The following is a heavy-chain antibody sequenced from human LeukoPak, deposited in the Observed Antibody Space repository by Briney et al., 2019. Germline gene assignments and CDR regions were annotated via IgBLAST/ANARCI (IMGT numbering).Heavy chain of an antibody. V-gene: IGHV3-64D*09. CDR2: ISDSGGST. J-gene: IGHJ6*02. D-gene: IGHD2-15*01. CDR3: VRGYSFGPYGMDV. Sequence: PGGSLRLSCSASGFPFSSYAMQWVRQAPGEGLEYVSAISDSGGSTYYADSVKGRFTISRDNSKNTLYLQMSSLRAEDTAVYFCVRGYSFGPYGMDVWGQGTTVTVSS. CDR1: GFPFSSYA.